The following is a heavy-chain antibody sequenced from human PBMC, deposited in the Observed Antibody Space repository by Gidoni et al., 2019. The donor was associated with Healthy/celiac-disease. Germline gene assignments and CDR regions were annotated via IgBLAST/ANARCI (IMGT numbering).Heavy chain of an antibody. Sequence: QVQLVQSGAEVKKPGASVKVSCKASGYTFTSYDINWVRQATGQGLEWMGWMNPNSGNTGYAQKFQGRVTMTRNTSISTAYMELSSLRSEDTAVYYCARGPISPRELSYYYYGMDVWGQGTTVTVSS. CDR2: MNPNSGNT. CDR1: GYTFTSYD. V-gene: IGHV1-8*01. CDR3: ARGPISPRELSYYYYGMDV. J-gene: IGHJ6*02. D-gene: IGHD1-26*01.